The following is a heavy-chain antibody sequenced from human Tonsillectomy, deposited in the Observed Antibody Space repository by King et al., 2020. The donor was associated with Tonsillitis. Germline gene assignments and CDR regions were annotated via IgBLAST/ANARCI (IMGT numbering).Heavy chain of an antibody. D-gene: IGHD6-13*01. CDR3: TREGSWYGADY. CDR2: IRSNADGGTS. J-gene: IGHJ4*02. CDR1: GFTFGEYA. Sequence: VQLVESGGGLVQPGRSLRLSCSASGFTFGEYAMSWFRQAPGKGLEWIYFIRSNADGGTSEGAASVEGRFTISKNDSESIVFLQMNGLKTEDTAVYFCTREGSWYGADYWGQGTLVTVSS. V-gene: IGHV3-49*03.